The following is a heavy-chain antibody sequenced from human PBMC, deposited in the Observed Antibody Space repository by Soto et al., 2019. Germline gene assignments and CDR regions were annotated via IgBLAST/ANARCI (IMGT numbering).Heavy chain of an antibody. V-gene: IGHV4-34*01. Sequence: SETLSLTCAVYGGSFSGYYWSWIRQPPGKGLEWIGEINHSGSTNYNPSLKSRVTISVDTSKNQFSLKLSSVTAADTAVYYCAREGTARVIYCMDVWGQGXTVTVYS. CDR1: GGSFSGYY. D-gene: IGHD2-21*02. CDR2: INHSGST. J-gene: IGHJ6*02. CDR3: AREGTARVIYCMDV.